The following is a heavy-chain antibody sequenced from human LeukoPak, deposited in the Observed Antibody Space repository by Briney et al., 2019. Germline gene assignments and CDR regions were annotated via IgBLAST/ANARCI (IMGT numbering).Heavy chain of an antibody. CDR2: ISGSTNST. J-gene: IGHJ3*02. Sequence: TGGSLRLSCAASGVTFSSYGFTFSSYGMNGVRQAPGKGLEWVSAISGSTNSTYYADSVKGRFTISRDNSKNTLYLQMNSLRAKDTAVYYCAKTLWSPRGDIWGQGTVVTVSS. V-gene: IGHV3-23*01. CDR3: AKTLWSPRGDI. D-gene: IGHD3-10*01. CDR1: GVTFSSYGFTFSSYG.